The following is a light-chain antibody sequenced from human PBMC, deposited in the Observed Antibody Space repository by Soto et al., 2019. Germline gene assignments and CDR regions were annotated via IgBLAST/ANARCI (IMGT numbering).Light chain of an antibody. J-gene: IGLJ1*01. CDR2: DVT. CDR1: SSDVGGYNY. V-gene: IGLV2-11*01. CDR3: CSYAGSYPSL. Sequence: QSVLTQPRSVSGSPGQSVTISCTGSSSDVGGYNYVSWYQQHPGKAPKLMIYDVTRRPSGVPDRFSGSKSGNTASLTISGLQAEDETDYYCCSYAGSYPSLFWTGPKVTVL.